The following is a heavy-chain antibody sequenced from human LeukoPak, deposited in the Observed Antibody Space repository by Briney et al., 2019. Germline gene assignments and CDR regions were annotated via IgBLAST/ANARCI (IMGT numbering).Heavy chain of an antibody. V-gene: IGHV1-2*02. CDR2: INPKSGGT. J-gene: IGHJ3*02. CDR1: GYTFTDYF. D-gene: IGHD3-3*01. CDR3: ARGPRITIFGVVMANDAFDI. Sequence: ASVKVSCKASGYTFTDYFMNWVRQAPGQGLEWMGWINPKSGGTVYAQKFQGRVTMTRDTSSSTAYMELSRLRFDDTVVYYCARGPRITIFGVVMANDAFDIWGQGAMVTVSS.